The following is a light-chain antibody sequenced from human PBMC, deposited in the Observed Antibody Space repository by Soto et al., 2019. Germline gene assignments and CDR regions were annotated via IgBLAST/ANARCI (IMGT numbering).Light chain of an antibody. CDR2: DVN. CDR1: SSDVGAYNY. CDR3: CSYADIYTLGVV. V-gene: IGLV2-11*01. J-gene: IGLJ3*02. Sequence: QSALTQPRSVSGSPGQSVTISCTGTSSDVGAYNYVSWYQRHPGKAPKLMIFDVNKRPSGVPDRFSGSKSGNTASLTITGLQAEDEADYYCCSYADIYTLGVVFGGGTKLT.